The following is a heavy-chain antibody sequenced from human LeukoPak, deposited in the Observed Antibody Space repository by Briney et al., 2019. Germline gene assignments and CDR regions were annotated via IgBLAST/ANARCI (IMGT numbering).Heavy chain of an antibody. CDR2: IYYSGST. CDR1: GGSISSSSYY. V-gene: IGHV4-39*07. CDR3: GIQLIDAFDI. D-gene: IGHD5-18*01. J-gene: IGHJ3*02. Sequence: SETLSLTCTVSGGSISSSSYYWGWIRQPPGKGLEWIGSIYYSGSTYYNPSLKSRVTISVDTSKNQFSLKLSSVTAADTAVYYCGIQLIDAFDIWGQGTMVTVSS.